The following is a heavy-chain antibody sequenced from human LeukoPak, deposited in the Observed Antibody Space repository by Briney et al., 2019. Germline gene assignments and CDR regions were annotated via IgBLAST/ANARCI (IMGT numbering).Heavy chain of an antibody. CDR2: IYYSGST. Sequence: SHTLSLICTVSGGSISSYYWSWVRQPPGKGLEDIGYIYYSGSTNYNPSLKNRVTISVDTSKNQFSLKLSSVTAADTAVYYCARDLATAATADRAFDIWGQGTMVTVSS. V-gene: IGHV4-59*01. J-gene: IGHJ3*02. CDR3: ARDLATAATADRAFDI. D-gene: IGHD6-13*01. CDR1: GGSISSYY.